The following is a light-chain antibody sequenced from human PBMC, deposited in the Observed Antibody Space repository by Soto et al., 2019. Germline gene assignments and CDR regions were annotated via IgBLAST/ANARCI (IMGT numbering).Light chain of an antibody. CDR1: SSDVGGYNY. J-gene: IGLJ1*01. V-gene: IGLV2-14*01. Sequence: QSVLTQPASVSGSPGQSITISCTGISSDVGGYNYVSWYQQHPGKAPKLMIYDVSDRPSGVSNRFSGSKSGNTASLTISGLQAEDEADYYCSSYTSGFYVFGTGTKLTVL. CDR3: SSYTSGFYV. CDR2: DVS.